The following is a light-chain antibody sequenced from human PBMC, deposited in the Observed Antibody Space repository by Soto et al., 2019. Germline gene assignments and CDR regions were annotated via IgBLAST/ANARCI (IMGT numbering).Light chain of an antibody. CDR2: AAS. CDR1: QSVISNY. CDR3: QQDVSSLTWT. V-gene: IGKV3-20*01. Sequence: EVVLTQSPGTVSLSPGERVTLSCRASQSVISNYLAWYQQRPGQAPRLLIYAASSRATGIPDRFSGSGSGADFTLSISSLEPEDFAVYYWQQDVSSLTWTFGEGTKVE. J-gene: IGKJ1*01.